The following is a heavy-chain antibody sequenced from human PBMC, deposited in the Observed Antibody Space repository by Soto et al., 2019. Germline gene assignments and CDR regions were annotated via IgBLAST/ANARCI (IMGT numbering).Heavy chain of an antibody. J-gene: IGHJ6*02. CDR2: IYYSGNT. D-gene: IGHD4-4*01. V-gene: IGHV4-59*01. Sequence: QVQLQESGPGLVKPSETLSLTCVVSGGSISSYYWSWIRQPQGKGLECIGYIYYSGNTKYNPSLESRVTISVDMSKNQFSLNLRSVTAADTAVYYCARAPNDYNYHYYGLDVWGQGTTVTVSS. CDR3: ARAPNDYNYHYYGLDV. CDR1: GGSISSYY.